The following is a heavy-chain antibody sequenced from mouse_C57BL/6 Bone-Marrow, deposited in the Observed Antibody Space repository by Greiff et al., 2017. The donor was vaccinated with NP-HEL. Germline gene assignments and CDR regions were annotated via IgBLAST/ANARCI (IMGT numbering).Heavy chain of an antibody. CDR3: ARWRDGNPPYAIDY. CDR2: IYPRSGNT. J-gene: IGHJ4*01. Sequence: QVQLKQSGAELARPGASVKLSCKASGYTFTSYGIRWVKQRTGQGLEWIGEIYPRSGNTYYNEKFKGKATLTVDKSSSTAYMELRSLTSEHSAVYFFARWRDGNPPYAIDYWGQGTSVTVSS. V-gene: IGHV1-81*01. D-gene: IGHD2-1*01. CDR1: GYTFTSYG.